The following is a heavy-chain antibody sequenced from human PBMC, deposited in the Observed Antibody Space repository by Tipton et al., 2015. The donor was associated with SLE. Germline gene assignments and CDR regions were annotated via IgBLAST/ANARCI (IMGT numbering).Heavy chain of an antibody. CDR1: GYTFTSYA. CDR2: NSAYNGNT. Sequence: QLVQSGAEVKRPGASVKVSCKVSGYTFTSYAINWVRQDPGQGLEWMGWNSAYNGNTHYAEKFQGRVTMTTDTSTSTAYMELMGLRSADTAVYYCARLSSDEDYWGQGTLVTVSS. V-gene: IGHV1-18*01. D-gene: IGHD2-2*01. J-gene: IGHJ4*02. CDR3: ARLSSDEDY.